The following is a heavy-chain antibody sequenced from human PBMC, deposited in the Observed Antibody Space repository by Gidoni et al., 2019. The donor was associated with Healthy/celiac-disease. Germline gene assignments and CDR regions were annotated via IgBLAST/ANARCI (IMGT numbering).Heavy chain of an antibody. Sequence: QVQLQEAGPGLVKPSGTLSLTCAVSGASISSSNWWSWVRQPPGKGLEWIGEIYHSGSANYNPYLKSRVTISVDKSKNQFSLKLSSVTAADTAVYYCARGAYNWNYGWFDPWGQGTLVTVSS. V-gene: IGHV4-4*02. J-gene: IGHJ5*02. CDR1: GASISSSNW. CDR3: ARGAYNWNYGWFDP. D-gene: IGHD1-7*01. CDR2: IYHSGSA.